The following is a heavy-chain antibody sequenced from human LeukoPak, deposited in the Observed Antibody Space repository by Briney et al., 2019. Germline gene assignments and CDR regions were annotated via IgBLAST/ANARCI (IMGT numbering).Heavy chain of an antibody. CDR2: ISYDGSNK. D-gene: IGHD1-26*01. J-gene: IGHJ4*02. V-gene: IGHV3-30*04. CDR3: ARVPELSGSYYLAYYFDY. CDR1: GFTFSSYA. Sequence: GRSLRLSCAASGFTFSSYAMHWVRQAPGKGLEWVAVISYDGSNKYYADSVKGRFTISRDNSKNTLYLQMNSLRAEDTAVYYCARVPELSGSYYLAYYFDYWGQGTLVTVSS.